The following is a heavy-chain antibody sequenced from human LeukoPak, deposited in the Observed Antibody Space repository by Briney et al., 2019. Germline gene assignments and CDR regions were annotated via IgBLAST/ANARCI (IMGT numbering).Heavy chain of an antibody. J-gene: IGHJ4*02. CDR2: ISGDGSST. CDR1: GCTYNDYA. CDR3: AKQNTFGYNYLDY. Sequence: GGSLRLSCAVSGCTYNDYAMYWVRQVPGKAPEWVSLISGDGSSTYYSDSVIGRFTISRDNSKNSLYLQMNSLGKEESALYYCAKQNTFGYNYLDYWGQGTRVTVSS. V-gene: IGHV3-43*02. D-gene: IGHD5-18*01.